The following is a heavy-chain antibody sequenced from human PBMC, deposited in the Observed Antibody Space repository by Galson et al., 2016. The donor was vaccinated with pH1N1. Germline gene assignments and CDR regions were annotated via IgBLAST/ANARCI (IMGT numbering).Heavy chain of an antibody. V-gene: IGHV1-69*05. D-gene: IGHD3-16*01. CDR1: GGPFTTYA. Sequence: SVKVSCKAAGGPFTTYAITWLRQAPGQGLEWMRGINPIFDTPNYAQKFQGRLTITTDESTGTAYMELGSLTSVDTAIYYCAKDGGIGGGFDPWGQGTLVTVSS. CDR3: AKDGGIGGGFDP. CDR2: INPIFDTP. J-gene: IGHJ5*02.